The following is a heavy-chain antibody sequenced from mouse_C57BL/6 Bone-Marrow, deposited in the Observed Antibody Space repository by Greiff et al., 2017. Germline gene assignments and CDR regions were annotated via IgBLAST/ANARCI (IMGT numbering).Heavy chain of an antibody. V-gene: IGHV1-55*01. CDR1: GYPFTSYW. CDR3: ARAFGNYPSYAMDY. D-gene: IGHD2-1*01. CDR2: IYPGSGST. Sequence: QVQLQQPGAELVKPGASVKLSCKASGYPFTSYWITWGKQRPGQGLEWIGDIYPGSGSTNYNEKFKSKATLTVDTSSSTAYMQLSSLTSEDSAVYYCARAFGNYPSYAMDYWGQGTSVTVSS. J-gene: IGHJ4*01.